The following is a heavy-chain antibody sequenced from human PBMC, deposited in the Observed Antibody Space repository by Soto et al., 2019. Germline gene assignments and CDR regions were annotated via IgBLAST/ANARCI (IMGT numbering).Heavy chain of an antibody. J-gene: IGHJ3*02. D-gene: IGHD2-2*01. CDR3: AREAGYCSRTSCYRRAFDT. CDR1: GFTFSGHW. Sequence: EVQLVESGGDLVQPGGSLRLSCAASGFTFSGHWMHWVRQVPGKGLEWVSRINTDGGSSAYADSVKGRVTISRDNDKNTLYLHMNGLRAEDTAVYYCAREAGYCSRTSCYRRAFDTWGQGTTVTVSS. CDR2: INTDGGSS. V-gene: IGHV3-74*03.